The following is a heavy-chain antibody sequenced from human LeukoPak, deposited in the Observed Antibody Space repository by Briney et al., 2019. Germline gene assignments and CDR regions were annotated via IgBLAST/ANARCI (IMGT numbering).Heavy chain of an antibody. CDR2: MNPNSGDT. V-gene: IGHV1-8*01. J-gene: IGHJ6*02. D-gene: IGHD2-2*01. Sequence: ASVKVSCKASGYTFTSHDINWVRQATGQGLEWMGWMNPNSGDTGYAQKFQGRVTMTRNTSISTAYMELSSLRSEDTAVYYCARAPFDIVVVPAATENYYYYYGMDVWGQGTTVTVSS. CDR3: ARAPFDIVVVPAATENYYYYYGMDV. CDR1: GYTFTSHD.